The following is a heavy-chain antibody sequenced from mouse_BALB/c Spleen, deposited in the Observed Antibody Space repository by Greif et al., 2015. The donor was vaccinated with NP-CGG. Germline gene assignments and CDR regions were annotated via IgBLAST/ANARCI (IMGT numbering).Heavy chain of an antibody. CDR2: IDPENGDT. J-gene: IGHJ4*01. CDR1: GFNIKDYY. V-gene: IGHV14-4*02. Sequence: EVQLQQSGAELVRSGASVKLSCTASGFNIKDYYMHWVKQRPEQGLEWIGWIDPENGDTEYAPKFQGKATMTADTSSNTAYLQLSSLTSEDTAVYYCNAEDLGGLRRDYAMDYWGQGTSVTVSS. D-gene: IGHD2-4*01. CDR3: NAEDLGGLRRDYAMDY.